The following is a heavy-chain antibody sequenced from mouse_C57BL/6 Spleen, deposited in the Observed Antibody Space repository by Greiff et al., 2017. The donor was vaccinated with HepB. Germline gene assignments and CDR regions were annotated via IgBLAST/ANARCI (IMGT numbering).Heavy chain of an antibody. CDR1: GYTFTSYW. D-gene: IGHD1-1*01. CDR2: INPSSGYT. CDR3: ARSTTVEWGYFDV. Sequence: VQLQQSGAELAKPGASVKLSCKASGYTFTSYWMHWVKQRPGQGLEWIGYINPSSGYTKYNQKFKDKATLTAEKSSSTAYMQLSSLTYEDSAVYDCARSTTVEWGYFDVWGTGTTVTVSS. J-gene: IGHJ1*03. V-gene: IGHV1-7*01.